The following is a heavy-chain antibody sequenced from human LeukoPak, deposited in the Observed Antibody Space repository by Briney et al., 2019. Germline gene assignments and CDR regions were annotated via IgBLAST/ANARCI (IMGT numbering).Heavy chain of an antibody. V-gene: IGHV4-30-4*01. CDR3: ARERRLYNWFDP. D-gene: IGHD4-17*01. J-gene: IGHJ5*02. CDR1: GGSISSGDYY. CDR2: IYYSGST. Sequence: SETLSLTCTVSGGSISSGDYYWSWIRQPPGTGLEWIGYIYYSGSTYYNPSLKSRVTISVDTSKNQFSLKLSSVTAADTAVYYCARERRLYNWFDPWGQGTLVTVSS.